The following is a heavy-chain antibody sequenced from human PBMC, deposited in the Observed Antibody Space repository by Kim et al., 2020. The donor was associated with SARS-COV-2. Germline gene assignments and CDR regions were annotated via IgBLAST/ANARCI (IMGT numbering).Heavy chain of an antibody. CDR3: ARVGPSSWYFDY. D-gene: IGHD6-13*01. CDR2: IKQDGSEK. Sequence: GGSLRLSCAASGFTFSSYWMSWVRQAPGKGLEWVANIKQDGSEKYYVDSVKGRFTISRDNTKNSLYLQMNSLRADDTAVYYCARVGPSSWYFDYWGQGTLVTVSS. V-gene: IGHV3-7*01. J-gene: IGHJ4*02. CDR1: GFTFSSYW.